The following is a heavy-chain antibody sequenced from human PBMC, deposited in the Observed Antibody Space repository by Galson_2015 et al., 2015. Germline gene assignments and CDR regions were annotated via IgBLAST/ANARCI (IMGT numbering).Heavy chain of an antibody. J-gene: IGHJ4*02. CDR3: ARELGGTYYFDY. Sequence: SCKASGYTFTNYFIQWVRQAPGQGLEWVGAINPSGAATFYAQKLQGRVTMTRDTPTSTGYVELSSLGSEDTAVYYCARELGGTYYFDYWGRGTLVTVSS. V-gene: IGHV1-46*04. D-gene: IGHD3-10*01. CDR1: GYTFTNYF. CDR2: INPSGAAT.